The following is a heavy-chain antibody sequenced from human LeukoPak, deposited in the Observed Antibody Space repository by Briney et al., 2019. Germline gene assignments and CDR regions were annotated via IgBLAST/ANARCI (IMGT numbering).Heavy chain of an antibody. CDR1: GDTFSSYH. V-gene: IGHV1-46*01. Sequence: ASVKVSCKASGDTFSSYHMHWVRQAPGQGLEWMGIINPSGGSTTYAQKFQGRVTMTRDTSTSTVYMELSSLRSEDTAVYYCARGGVLRFLEHLDYWGQGALVTVSS. CDR2: INPSGGST. D-gene: IGHD3-3*01. J-gene: IGHJ4*02. CDR3: ARGGVLRFLEHLDY.